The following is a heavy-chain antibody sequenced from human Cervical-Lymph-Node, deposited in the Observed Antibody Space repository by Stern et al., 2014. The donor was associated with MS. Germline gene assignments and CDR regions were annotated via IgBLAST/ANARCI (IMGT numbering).Heavy chain of an antibody. CDR3: ASLRVGAPTEDYFEN. D-gene: IGHD1-26*01. CDR1: GFTFSDHY. Sequence: QLVESGGGLVQPGGSLRLSCAASGFTFSDHYMDWVRQVPGKGLEWVGRSRTNVKSYTTEYSTSVKGRFTASRDDSMGSLYQEMNSLKTDDTAVYYCASLRVGAPTEDYFENWGQGTLVTVSS. V-gene: IGHV3-72*01. CDR2: SRTNVKSYTT. J-gene: IGHJ4*02.